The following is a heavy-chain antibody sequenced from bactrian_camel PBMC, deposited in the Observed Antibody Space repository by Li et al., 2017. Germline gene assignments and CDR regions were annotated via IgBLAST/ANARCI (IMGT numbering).Heavy chain of an antibody. Sequence: VQLVESGGGLVQPGGSLRLSCVTSGFTFSNTWMHWVRQAPGKGLEWVSTINMGGGTTYYADSVKGRFTISRDNAKNTVFLQMNSLKPEDTAVYYCINLYMDWGQGTQVTVS. CDR3: INLYMD. J-gene: IGHJ4*01. CDR2: INMGGGTT. V-gene: IGHV3S1*01. CDR1: GFTFSNTW. D-gene: IGHD3*01.